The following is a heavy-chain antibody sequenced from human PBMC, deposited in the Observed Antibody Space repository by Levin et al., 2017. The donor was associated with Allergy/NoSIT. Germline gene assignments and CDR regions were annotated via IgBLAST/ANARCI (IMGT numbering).Heavy chain of an antibody. V-gene: IGHV3-30*18. CDR1: GFTFSSYG. CDR3: AKHYYDLNGYYY. CDR2: ISYDGSNK. Sequence: GESLKISCAASGFTFSSYGMHWVRQAPGKGLEWVAVISYDGSNKYYADSVKGRFTISRDNFKNTLYLQMNSLGAEDTAVYYCAKHYYDLNGYYYWGQGTLVTVSS. J-gene: IGHJ4*02. D-gene: IGHD3-22*01.